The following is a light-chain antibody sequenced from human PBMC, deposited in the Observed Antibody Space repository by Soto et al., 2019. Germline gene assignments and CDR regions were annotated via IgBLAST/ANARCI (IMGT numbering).Light chain of an antibody. Sequence: EIVLTQSPATLSLSPGERATLSCRASQSVSSYLAWYQHKPGQPPRLLIYGASNRATGIPARFSGSGSGTDFTLTISSLEPEDFAVYYCQQRGSGRTFGQGTKLEIK. J-gene: IGKJ2*01. V-gene: IGKV3-11*01. CDR1: QSVSSY. CDR3: QQRGSGRT. CDR2: GAS.